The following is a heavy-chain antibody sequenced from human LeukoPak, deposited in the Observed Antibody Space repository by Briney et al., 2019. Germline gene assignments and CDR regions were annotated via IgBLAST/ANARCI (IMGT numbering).Heavy chain of an antibody. V-gene: IGHV5-51*01. CDR3: ARRGYCSGDGCFSHAFDI. Sequence: GESLKISCKGSGYSFSNYWIAWVRQMPGKGLECMGIISPGDSETRYSPSFQGQVTISADKSINTAYLQWSSLKASDTAMYYCARRGYCSGDGCFSHAFDIWGQGTMVTVSS. J-gene: IGHJ3*02. CDR1: GYSFSNYW. D-gene: IGHD2-15*01. CDR2: ISPGDSET.